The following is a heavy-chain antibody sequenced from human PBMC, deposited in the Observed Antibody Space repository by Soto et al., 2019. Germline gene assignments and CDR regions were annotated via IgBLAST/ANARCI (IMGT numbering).Heavy chain of an antibody. Sequence: SETLSLTCAVYGGSFSGYYWSWIRQPPGKGLEWIGEINHSGSTNYNPSLKSRVTISVDTSKNQFSLKLSSVTAADTAVYYCARGLFPLGAILDRGQGTLVTVSS. CDR3: ARGLFPLGAILD. J-gene: IGHJ4*02. CDR1: GGSFSGYY. CDR2: INHSGST. V-gene: IGHV4-34*01. D-gene: IGHD3-3*01.